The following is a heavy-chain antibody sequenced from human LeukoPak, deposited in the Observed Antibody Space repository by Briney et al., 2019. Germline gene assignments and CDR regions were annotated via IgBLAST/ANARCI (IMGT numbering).Heavy chain of an antibody. CDR2: IKEDGTEK. J-gene: IGHJ4*02. CDR1: GFNISDFW. V-gene: IGHV3-7*01. CDR3: VREWRPGGAMGLYHNFDY. D-gene: IGHD3-16*01. Sequence: GGSLRLSCAASGFNISDFWMAWVRQAPGKGLEWVANIKEDGTEKHLVDSVKGRFTISRDNTKNLLYLQMNSLRGDDTATYYCVREWRPGGAMGLYHNFDYWGQGTLVAVSS.